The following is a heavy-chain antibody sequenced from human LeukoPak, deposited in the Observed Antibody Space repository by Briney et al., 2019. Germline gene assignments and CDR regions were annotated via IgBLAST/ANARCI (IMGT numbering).Heavy chain of an antibody. J-gene: IGHJ4*02. CDR1: GFTFSNYG. D-gene: IGHD1-26*01. Sequence: PGGSLRLSCAASGFTFSNYGMHWVRQAPGKGLGWVAVISYDGSNKYYADSVKGRFTISRDNSKNTLYPQMNSLRAEDTAVYYCAKDLDIVGATTDVDYWGQGTLVTVSS. V-gene: IGHV3-30*18. CDR3: AKDLDIVGATTDVDY. CDR2: ISYDGSNK.